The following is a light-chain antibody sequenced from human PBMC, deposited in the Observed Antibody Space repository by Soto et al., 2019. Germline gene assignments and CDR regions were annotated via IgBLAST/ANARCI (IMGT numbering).Light chain of an antibody. Sequence: EIVMTQSPATRAVSRGERATLSCRASQSVSSNLAWYQQKPGQAPRLLIYGASTRATGIPARFGGSGSATEFTLTISSLQSEDFAVYYCQQYSQWPLTFGGGTKVDIK. CDR3: QQYSQWPLT. J-gene: IGKJ4*01. CDR1: QSVSSN. CDR2: GAS. V-gene: IGKV3-15*01.